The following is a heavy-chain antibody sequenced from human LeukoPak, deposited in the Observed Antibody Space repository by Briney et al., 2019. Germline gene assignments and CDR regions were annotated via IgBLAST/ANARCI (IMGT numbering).Heavy chain of an antibody. Sequence: PSETLSLTCTVSGGSISSSSYYWGWIRQPPGKGLEWIGSIYYSGSTYYNPSLKSRVTMSVVTSKNQFSLKLSSVTAADTAVYYCARRRPSSIAAAGTSYYGMDVWGQGTTVTVSS. CDR2: IYYSGST. CDR1: GGSISSSSYY. CDR3: ARRRPSSIAAAGTSYYGMDV. J-gene: IGHJ6*02. D-gene: IGHD6-13*01. V-gene: IGHV4-39*01.